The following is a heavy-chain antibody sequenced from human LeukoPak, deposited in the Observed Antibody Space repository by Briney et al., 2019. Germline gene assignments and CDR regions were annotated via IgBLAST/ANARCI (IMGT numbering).Heavy chain of an antibody. CDR2: INQDGTEQ. CDR1: GFTFTTYW. CDR3: ARDLLLGIVSYYYYYMDV. V-gene: IGHV3-7*01. D-gene: IGHD3-16*02. Sequence: GGSLRLSCATSGFTFTTYWMTWVRQAPGKGLEWVANINQDGTEQNYVNSVKGRFTISRDNSKNTLYLQMNSLRAEDTAVYYCARDLLLGIVSYYYYYMDVWGKGTTVTVSS. J-gene: IGHJ6*03.